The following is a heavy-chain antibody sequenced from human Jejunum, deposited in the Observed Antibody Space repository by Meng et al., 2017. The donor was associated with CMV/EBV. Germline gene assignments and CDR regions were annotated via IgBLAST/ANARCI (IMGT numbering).Heavy chain of an antibody. J-gene: IGHJ3*02. CDR3: ATVNGHAFDI. D-gene: IGHD2-8*01. CDR1: RFTLSSYW. Sequence: CAASRFTLSSYWMTWVRQAPGKGLEWVANIKQDGSERYYVDSVKGRFTISRDNAKNSLYLQMNSLRAEDTSVYYCATVNGHAFDIWGQGTMVTVSS. V-gene: IGHV3-7*01. CDR2: IKQDGSER.